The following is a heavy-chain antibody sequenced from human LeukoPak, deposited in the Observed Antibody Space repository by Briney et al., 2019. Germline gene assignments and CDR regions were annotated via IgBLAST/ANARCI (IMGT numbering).Heavy chain of an antibody. CDR2: FDPEDGET. CDR3: AAHNILTGYYQD. V-gene: IGHV1-24*01. Sequence: SVKVSCQVSGYTLTELSMHWVRQAPGKGLEWMGGFDPEDGETIYAQKFQGRVTMTEDTSTDTAYMELSSLRSEDTAVYYCAAHNILTGYYQDWGQGTLVTVSS. J-gene: IGHJ4*02. D-gene: IGHD3-9*01. CDR1: GYTLTELS.